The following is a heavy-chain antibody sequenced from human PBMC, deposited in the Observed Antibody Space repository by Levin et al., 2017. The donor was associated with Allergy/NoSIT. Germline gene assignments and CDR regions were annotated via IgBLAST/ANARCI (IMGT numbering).Heavy chain of an antibody. CDR3: AKSGSWYTVTSFDC. Sequence: GESLKISCAASGFTFSSYAMSWVRQAPGKGLEWVSAISGSGGSTYYADSVKGRFTISRDNSKNTLYLQMNSLRAEDTAVYYCAKSGSWYTVTSFDCWGQGTLVTVSS. J-gene: IGHJ4*02. D-gene: IGHD4-17*01. V-gene: IGHV3-23*01. CDR2: ISGSGGST. CDR1: GFTFSSYA.